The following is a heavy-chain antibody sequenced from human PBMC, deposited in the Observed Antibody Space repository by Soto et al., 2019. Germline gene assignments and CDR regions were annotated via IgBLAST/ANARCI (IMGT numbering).Heavy chain of an antibody. J-gene: IGHJ5*02. CDR1: GYTFTSYG. V-gene: IGHV1-18*04. Sequence: ASVKVSCKASGYTFTSYGIGWVRQAPGQALEWMGWISAYNGNANCALKLQARVTMTTDTSTSTAYMELRSLRSDDTAVYYCARSSGYYDRSGYYLAHWFDPWGQGTLVTVSS. CDR3: ARSSGYYDRSGYYLAHWFDP. D-gene: IGHD3-22*01. CDR2: ISAYNGNA.